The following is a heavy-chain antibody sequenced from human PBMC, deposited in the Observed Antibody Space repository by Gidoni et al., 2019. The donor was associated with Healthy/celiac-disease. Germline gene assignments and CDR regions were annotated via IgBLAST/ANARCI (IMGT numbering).Heavy chain of an antibody. Sequence: VRQAPGKGLEWVSGISWNSGSIGYADSVKGRFTISRDNAKNSLYLQMNSLRAEDTALYYCAKDQASYYYDSSGYPGAFDIWGQGTMVTVSS. V-gene: IGHV3-9*01. D-gene: IGHD3-22*01. CDR2: ISWNSGSI. J-gene: IGHJ3*02. CDR3: AKDQASYYYDSSGYPGAFDI.